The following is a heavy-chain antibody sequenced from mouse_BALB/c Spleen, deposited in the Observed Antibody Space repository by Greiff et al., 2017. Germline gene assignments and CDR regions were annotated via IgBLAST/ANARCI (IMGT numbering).Heavy chain of an antibody. Sequence: VQLQQSGAELVRSGASVKLSCTASGFNFKDYYMHWVKQRPEQGLEWIGWIDPENGDTEYAPKFLGKATMTADTSSNTAYLQLSSLTSEDTAVYYCNLYKAYAMDNWGQGTPAHVPS. J-gene: IGHJ4*01. CDR3: NLYKAYAMDN. V-gene: IGHV14-4*02. D-gene: IGHD1-3*01. CDR1: GFNFKDYY. CDR2: IDPENGDT.